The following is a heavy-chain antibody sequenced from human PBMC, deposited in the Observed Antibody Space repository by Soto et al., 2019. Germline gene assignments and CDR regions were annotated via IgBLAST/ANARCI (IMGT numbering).Heavy chain of an antibody. V-gene: IGHV4-30-4*01. CDR3: ARDGRYSYGQPLYYYYYGMDV. Sequence: QVQLQESGPGLVKPSQTLSLTCTVSGGSISSGDYYWSWIRQPPGKGLEWIGYIYYSGSTYYNPSLKSRVTISVDTSKNQFSLKLSSVTAADTAVYYCARDGRYSYGQPLYYYYYGMDVWGQGTTVTVSS. J-gene: IGHJ6*02. CDR2: IYYSGST. D-gene: IGHD5-18*01. CDR1: GGSISSGDYY.